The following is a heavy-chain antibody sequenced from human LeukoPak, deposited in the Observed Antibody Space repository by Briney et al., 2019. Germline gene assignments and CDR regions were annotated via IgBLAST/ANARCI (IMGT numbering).Heavy chain of an antibody. CDR2: INHSGST. CDR3: ARCRRYQLKLYYYYYMDV. Sequence: PSETLSLTCAVYGGSFIGYYWSWICQPPGKGLEWIGEINHSGSTNYNPSLKSRVTISVDTSKNQFSLKLSSVTAADTAVYYCARCRRYQLKLYYYYYMDVWGKGTTDTVSS. D-gene: IGHD2-2*01. CDR1: GGSFIGYY. J-gene: IGHJ6*03. V-gene: IGHV4-34*01.